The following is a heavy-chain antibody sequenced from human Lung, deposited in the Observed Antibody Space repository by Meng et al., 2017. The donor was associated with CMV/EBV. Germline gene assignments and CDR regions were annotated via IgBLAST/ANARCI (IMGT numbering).Heavy chain of an antibody. J-gene: IGHJ3*02. CDR1: GFIFSYYE. CDR3: AHYYGSGRQATGAFDI. V-gene: IGHV3-48*03. CDR2: ISTSGDTT. Sequence: GGSXRLXCAASGFIFSYYEMSWVRQAPGRGLEWLSYISTSGDTTHYADSVKGRFTISRDNAKNSLYLQMNSLTPEDTAIYYCAHYYGSGRQATGAFDIWGQGTXVTVSS. D-gene: IGHD3-10*01.